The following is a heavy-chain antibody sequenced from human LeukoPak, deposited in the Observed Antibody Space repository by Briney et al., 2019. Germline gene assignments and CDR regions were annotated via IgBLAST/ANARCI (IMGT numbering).Heavy chain of an antibody. V-gene: IGHV4-31*03. CDR2: IYHTGTT. Sequence: SQTLSLTCTVSGGSISSGGYYWSWIRQHPGKGLEWIAYIYHTGTTYYNPSLKSRVTISLDTSKNQFSLKLSSVTAADTAVYYCARSPDDAFDIWGQGTMVTVSS. CDR3: ARSPDDAFDI. J-gene: IGHJ3*02. CDR1: GGSISSGGYY.